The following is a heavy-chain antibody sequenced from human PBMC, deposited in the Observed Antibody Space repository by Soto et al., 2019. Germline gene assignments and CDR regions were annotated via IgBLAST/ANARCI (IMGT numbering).Heavy chain of an antibody. V-gene: IGHV1-3*01. CDR3: ARDSLFLEWYNWFDP. CDR2: INAGNGNT. J-gene: IGHJ5*02. D-gene: IGHD3-3*01. CDR1: GYTFTSYA. Sequence: GASVKVSCKASGYTFTSYAMHWVRQAPGQRLEWMGWINAGNGNTKYSQKFQGRVTITRDTSASTAYLELSSLRSEDTAVYYCARDSLFLEWYNWFDPWGQGTLVTVSS.